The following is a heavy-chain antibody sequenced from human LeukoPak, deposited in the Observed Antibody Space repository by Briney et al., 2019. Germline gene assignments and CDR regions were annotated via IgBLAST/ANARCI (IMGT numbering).Heavy chain of an antibody. CDR1: GFTFSSYA. J-gene: IGHJ4*02. V-gene: IGHV3-30*09. CDR3: AREYGDYYFDY. CDR2: ISYGGSNK. D-gene: IGHD4-17*01. Sequence: GGSLRLSCAASGFTFSSYAMHWVRQAPGKGLEWVAVISYGGSNKYYADSVKGRFAISRDNSKNTLYLQMNSLRAEDTAVYYCAREYGDYYFDYWGQGTLVTVSS.